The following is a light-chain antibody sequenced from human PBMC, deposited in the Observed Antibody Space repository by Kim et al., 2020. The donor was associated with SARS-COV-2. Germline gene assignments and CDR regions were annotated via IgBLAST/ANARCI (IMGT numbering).Light chain of an antibody. CDR1: NIGSKS. CDR3: QVSESSSDQVV. V-gene: IGLV3-21*01. CDR2: HDS. J-gene: IGLJ2*01. Sequence: SYELTQPPSVSVAPGETATITCGGNNIGSKSVHWYQQRPDQAPVVVIYHDSDRPSGIPDRVSGSNSGNTATLTISRVEVGDEADYYCQVSESSSDQVVFGGGTQLTVL.